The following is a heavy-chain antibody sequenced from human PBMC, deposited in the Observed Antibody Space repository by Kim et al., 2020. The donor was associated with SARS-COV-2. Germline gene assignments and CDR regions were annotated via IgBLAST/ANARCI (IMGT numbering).Heavy chain of an antibody. J-gene: IGHJ6*02. CDR3: ARDFRQRYSGYGYYFYALDV. CDR2: INEDGSEN. V-gene: IGHV3-7*01. Sequence: GGSLRLSCAASGFTFRSNWMSWVRQAPGKGLEWVANINEDGSENNYVDSVKGRFTLSRDNAMNSLSLEMNTLRVDDTAVYYCARDFRQRYSGYGYYFYALDVWGQGTTVTVSS. D-gene: IGHD5-12*01. CDR1: GFTFRSNW.